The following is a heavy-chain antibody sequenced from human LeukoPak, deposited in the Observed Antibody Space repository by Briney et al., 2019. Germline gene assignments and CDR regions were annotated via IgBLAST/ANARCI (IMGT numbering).Heavy chain of an antibody. J-gene: IGHJ4*02. D-gene: IGHD1-26*01. CDR2: ISYDGSNK. Sequence: GRSLRLSCAASGFTFSSYGMHWVRQAPGKGLEWVAVISYDGSNKYYADSVKGRFTISRDNSKDTLYLQMNSLRAEDTAVYYCAKWDSWIDYWGQGTLVTVSS. V-gene: IGHV3-30*18. CDR3: AKWDSWIDY. CDR1: GFTFSSYG.